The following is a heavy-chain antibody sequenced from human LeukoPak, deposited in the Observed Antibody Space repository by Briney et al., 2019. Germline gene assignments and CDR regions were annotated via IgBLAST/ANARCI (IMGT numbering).Heavy chain of an antibody. J-gene: IGHJ6*02. D-gene: IGHD2-15*01. CDR3: ARDAVVVVAATQDYYYYGMDV. Sequence: ASVKVSCKASGYTFTSYGISWVRQAPGQGLEWMRWISAYNGNTNYAQKLQGRVTMTTDTSTSTAYMELRSLRSDDTAVYYCARDAVVVVAATQDYYYYGMDVWGQGTTVTVSS. V-gene: IGHV1-18*01. CDR2: ISAYNGNT. CDR1: GYTFTSYG.